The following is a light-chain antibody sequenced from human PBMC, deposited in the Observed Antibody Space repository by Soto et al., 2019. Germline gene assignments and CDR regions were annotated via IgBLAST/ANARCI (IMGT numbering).Light chain of an antibody. CDR3: QQYGSSPPIT. CDR2: GAY. Sequence: EIVMTRSPATLSVSPGERATVSCRASQSVSSSYLAWYQQKPGQAPRLIIYGAYSRATGIPDRFSGSGSGTDFTLTISRLEPEDFAVYYCQQYGSSPPITCGQGTRLEIK. CDR1: QSVSSSY. J-gene: IGKJ5*01. V-gene: IGKV3-20*01.